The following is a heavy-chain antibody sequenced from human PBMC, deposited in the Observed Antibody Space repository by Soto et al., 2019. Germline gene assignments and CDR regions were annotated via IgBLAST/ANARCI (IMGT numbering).Heavy chain of an antibody. Sequence: PGGSLRLSCAASGFTFSSYAMSWVRQAPGKGLEWVSAISGSGGSTYYADTVKGRFTISRDNSKNTRYLQMNSLRAEDTAVYFCAKEYGDYYYYYYYGMDVWGQGTTVTVSS. V-gene: IGHV3-23*01. CDR1: GFTFSSYA. CDR2: ISGSGGST. J-gene: IGHJ6*02. D-gene: IGHD4-17*01. CDR3: AKEYGDYYYYYYYGMDV.